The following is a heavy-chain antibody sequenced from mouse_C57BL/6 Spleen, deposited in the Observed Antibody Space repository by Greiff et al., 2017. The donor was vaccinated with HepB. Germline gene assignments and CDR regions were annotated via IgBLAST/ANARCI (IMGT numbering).Heavy chain of an antibody. Sequence: VQLQQSGPELVKPGASVKISCKASGYTFTDYYMNWVKQSHGKSLEWIGDINPNNGGTSYNQKFKGKATLTVDKSSSTAYMELRSLTSEDSAVYYCERPSMITSGYYYAMDYWGQGTSVTVSS. D-gene: IGHD2-4*01. CDR3: ERPSMITSGYYYAMDY. CDR2: INPNNGGT. J-gene: IGHJ4*01. V-gene: IGHV1-26*01. CDR1: GYTFTDYY.